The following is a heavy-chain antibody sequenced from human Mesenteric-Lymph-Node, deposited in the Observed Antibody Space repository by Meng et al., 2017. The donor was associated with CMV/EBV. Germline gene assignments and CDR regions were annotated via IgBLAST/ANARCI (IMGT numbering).Heavy chain of an antibody. CDR2: IKQDGNER. CDR3: ARLLNDYSNYYVRSDGMDV. CDR1: GFTFSSYW. V-gene: IGHV3-7*01. Sequence: GGSLRLSCAASGFTFSSYWMNWVRQVPGKGLEWVANIKQDGNERYYVESVKGRFTISRNNAKNSLFLQMDGLRAEDTAVYYCARLLNDYSNYYVRSDGMDVWGQGTTVTVSS. D-gene: IGHD4-11*01. J-gene: IGHJ6*02.